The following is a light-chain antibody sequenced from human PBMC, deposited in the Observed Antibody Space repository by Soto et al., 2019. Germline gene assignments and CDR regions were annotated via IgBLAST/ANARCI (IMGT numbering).Light chain of an antibody. Sequence: DIQMTQSPSTLSVSVGDRVTIXCRASQSISSWLAWYQQKPGKAPKLLIYDASSLESGVPSRFSGSGSGTEFTLTISSLQPDDFATYYCQQYNSYSATFGQGTKVDIK. CDR3: QQYNSYSAT. V-gene: IGKV1-5*01. J-gene: IGKJ1*01. CDR1: QSISSW. CDR2: DAS.